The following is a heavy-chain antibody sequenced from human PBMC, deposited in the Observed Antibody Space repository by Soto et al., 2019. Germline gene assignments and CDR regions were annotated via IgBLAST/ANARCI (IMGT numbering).Heavy chain of an antibody. V-gene: IGHV3-21*01. Sequence: GGSLRLSCAASGFTFSSYSMNWVRQAPGKGLEWVSSVSKTSDYIYYADSVKGRFTISRDNAKNSLFLQMNSLRAEDSAVYYCARDVELGTVYSFVYWGQGTLVTVSS. CDR1: GFTFSSYS. CDR3: ARDVELGTVYSFVY. CDR2: VSKTSDYI. J-gene: IGHJ4*02. D-gene: IGHD1-26*01.